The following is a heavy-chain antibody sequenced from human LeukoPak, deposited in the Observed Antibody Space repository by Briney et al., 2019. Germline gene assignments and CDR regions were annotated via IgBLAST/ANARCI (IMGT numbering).Heavy chain of an antibody. CDR3: ARDPINTWELTFDY. Sequence: ASVKVSCKASGYTFASYYMHWVRQAPGQGLEWMGTINPSGGSTGYAQKFQGRVTMTRDTSTSTVYMELSSLRSEDTAVYYCARDPINTWELTFDYWGQGTLVTVSS. CDR2: INPSGGST. J-gene: IGHJ4*02. CDR1: GYTFASYY. V-gene: IGHV1-46*01. D-gene: IGHD1-26*01.